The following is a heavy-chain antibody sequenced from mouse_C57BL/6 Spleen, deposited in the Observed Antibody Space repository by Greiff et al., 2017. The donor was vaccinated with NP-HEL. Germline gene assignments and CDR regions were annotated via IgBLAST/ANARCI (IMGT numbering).Heavy chain of an antibody. D-gene: IGHD1-1*01. CDR1: GYTFTSYW. Sequence: QVQLQQPGAELVKPGASVKMSCKASGYTFTSYWITWVKQRPGQGLEWIGDIYPGSGSTNYIEKFKSKATLTVDTSSSTAYMQLSSLTSEDSAVYYGARGTTVVATDAMDYWGQGTSVTVSS. CDR3: ARGTTVVATDAMDY. J-gene: IGHJ4*01. CDR2: IYPGSGST. V-gene: IGHV1-55*01.